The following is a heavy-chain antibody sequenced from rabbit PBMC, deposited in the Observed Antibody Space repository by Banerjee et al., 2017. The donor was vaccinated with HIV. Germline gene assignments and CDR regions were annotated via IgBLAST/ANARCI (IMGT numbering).Heavy chain of an antibody. J-gene: IGHJ4*01. V-gene: IGHV1S45*01. Sequence: QEQLEESGGDLVKPEGSLTLTCTASGFSFSSYWMCWVRQAPGKGLEWITCIYTSTDDNTYYASWVKGRFTISKTSSTTVTLQMTSLTAADTATYFCARYAGGAYATFNLWGQDPRHRL. CDR3: ARYAGGAYATFNL. D-gene: IGHD6-1*01. CDR2: IYTSTDDNT. CDR1: GFSFSSYW.